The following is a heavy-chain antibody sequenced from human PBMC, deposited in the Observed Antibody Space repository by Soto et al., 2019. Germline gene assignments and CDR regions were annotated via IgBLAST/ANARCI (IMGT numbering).Heavy chain of an antibody. D-gene: IGHD5-18*01. Sequence: VASVKVSCKASGGTFSSYAISWVRQAPGQGLEWMGGIIPIFGTANYAQKFQGRVTITADESTSTAYMELSSLRSEDTAVYYCARESGYSYGNFDYWGQGTLVTVSS. CDR1: GGTFSSYA. J-gene: IGHJ4*02. CDR2: IIPIFGTA. V-gene: IGHV1-69*13. CDR3: ARESGYSYGNFDY.